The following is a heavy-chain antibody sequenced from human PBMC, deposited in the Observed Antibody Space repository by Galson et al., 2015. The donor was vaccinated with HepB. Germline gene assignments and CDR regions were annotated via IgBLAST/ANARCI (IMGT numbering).Heavy chain of an antibody. CDR2: IWYDGSNK. J-gene: IGHJ3*02. CDR3: ARGSRWFRDFVTHQPFNRNDAFDI. Sequence: SLRLSCAASGFTFSSYGMHWVRQAPGKGLEWVAVIWYDGSNKYYADSVKGRFTISRDNSKNTLYLQMNSLRAEDTAVYYCARGSRWFRDFVTHQPFNRNDAFDIWGQGTMVTVSS. D-gene: IGHD3-10*01. V-gene: IGHV3-33*08. CDR1: GFTFSSYG.